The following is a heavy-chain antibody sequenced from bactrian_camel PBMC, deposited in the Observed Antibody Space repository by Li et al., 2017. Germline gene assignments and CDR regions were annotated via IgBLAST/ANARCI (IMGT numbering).Heavy chain of an antibody. D-gene: IGHD3*01. CDR2: TTVADGST. J-gene: IGHJ4*01. Sequence: TTVADGSTTYADSVKGRFTISKDNAGNSLFLQMDSLKPEDTAMYYCAADPAAGYYCSSKVRRPAYQYWGRGTQVTVS. CDR3: AADPAAGYYCSSKVRRPAYQY. V-gene: IGHV3S22*01.